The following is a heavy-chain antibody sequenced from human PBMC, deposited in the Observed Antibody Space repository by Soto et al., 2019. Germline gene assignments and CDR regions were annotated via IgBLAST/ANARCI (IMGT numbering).Heavy chain of an antibody. CDR3: ARISQSDFWNGYYYFFDY. CDR2: ITAFNGNT. J-gene: IGHJ4*02. Sequence: QVHLVQSGAEVEKPGASVKVSCKASGYTFTDYGISWVRQAPGQGLQWMGWITAFNGNTKYAQQFQGRVTMTTDTSTRPAYMERRSLESDDTAVYYCARISQSDFWNGYYYFFDYWGQGTLVTVSS. D-gene: IGHD3-3*01. V-gene: IGHV1-18*01. CDR1: GYTFTDYG.